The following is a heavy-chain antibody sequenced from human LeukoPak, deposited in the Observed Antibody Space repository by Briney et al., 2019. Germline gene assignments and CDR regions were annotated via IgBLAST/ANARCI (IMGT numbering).Heavy chain of an antibody. CDR3: ARDLGTAMVLASFDY. D-gene: IGHD5-18*01. Sequence: PGRSLRLSCAASGFTFSSYAMHWVRQAPGKGLEWVAVISYDGSNKYYAGSVKGRFTISRDNSKNTLYLQMNSLRAEDTAVYYCARDLGTAMVLASFDYWGQGTLVTVSS. CDR1: GFTFSSYA. CDR2: ISYDGSNK. V-gene: IGHV3-30-3*01. J-gene: IGHJ4*02.